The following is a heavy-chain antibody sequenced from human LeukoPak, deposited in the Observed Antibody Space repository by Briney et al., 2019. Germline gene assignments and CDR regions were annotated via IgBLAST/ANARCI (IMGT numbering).Heavy chain of an antibody. CDR2: ISGSDGHT. V-gene: IGHV3-23*01. Sequence: GGSLRLSCAASGFTLSDYAMNWVRQAPGEGLEWLSAISGSDGHTFYAESVKGRFTLSRDNSKNTLYLQMNNLRADDTAIYYCAKVPWVGTITWGQGTLVIVSS. D-gene: IGHD1-26*01. J-gene: IGHJ4*02. CDR3: AKVPWVGTIT. CDR1: GFTLSDYA.